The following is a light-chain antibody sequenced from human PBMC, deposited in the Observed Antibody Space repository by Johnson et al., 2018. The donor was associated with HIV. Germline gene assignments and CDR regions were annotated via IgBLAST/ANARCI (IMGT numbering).Light chain of an antibody. J-gene: IGLJ1*01. V-gene: IGLV1-51*02. CDR1: SSHIGNNY. CDR3: GTWDSSLSPHYV. CDR2: ENN. Sequence: QAALTQPPSVSAAPGQKVTISCSGSSSHIGNNYVSWYQQLPGTAPKLLIYENNKRPSGIPDRFSGSKSGTSATLGITGLQTGDEADYYCGTWDSSLSPHYVFGTGTTITVL.